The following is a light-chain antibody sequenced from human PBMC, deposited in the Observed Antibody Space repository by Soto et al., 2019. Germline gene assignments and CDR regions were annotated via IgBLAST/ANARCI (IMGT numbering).Light chain of an antibody. CDR2: DAS. CDR3: QQYGGSPRT. CDR1: QSVSSY. V-gene: IGKV3-11*01. J-gene: IGKJ1*01. Sequence: EIVLTQSPSTLSLSPGERATLYCRASQSVSSYLAWYQQKPGQAPRLLIYDASNRATGIPARFSGSGSGTDFTLTISRLEPEDFAVYYCQQYGGSPRTFGQGTKVDI.